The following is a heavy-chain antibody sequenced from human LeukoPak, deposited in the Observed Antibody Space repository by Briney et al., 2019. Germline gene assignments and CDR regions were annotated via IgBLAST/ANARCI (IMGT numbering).Heavy chain of an antibody. D-gene: IGHD3-16*01. V-gene: IGHV4-39*07. Sequence: PSETLSLTCTVSGGSISSSPCYWDWIRQPPGKGLEWIGAIHYSGNTNYNPSLRGRGIVSVDTSRNQLSLKLSSVTAADTAVYYCARVAKELGQAFDIWGQGTMVTVSS. J-gene: IGHJ3*02. CDR1: GGSISSSPCY. CDR3: ARVAKELGQAFDI. CDR2: IHYSGNT.